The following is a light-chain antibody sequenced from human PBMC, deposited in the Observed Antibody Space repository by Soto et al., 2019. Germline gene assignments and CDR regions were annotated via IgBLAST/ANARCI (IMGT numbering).Light chain of an antibody. CDR3: SSYTSSSTLVV. J-gene: IGLJ2*01. V-gene: IGLV2-14*01. Sequence: QSVLTQPASVSGSPGQSITISCTGTSSDVGGYNYVSWYQQPPGKAPKLMIYDVSNRPSGVSNRFSGSKSGNTASLTISGLQAEDEADYYCSSYTSSSTLVVFGGGTQLPVL. CDR2: DVS. CDR1: SSDVGGYNY.